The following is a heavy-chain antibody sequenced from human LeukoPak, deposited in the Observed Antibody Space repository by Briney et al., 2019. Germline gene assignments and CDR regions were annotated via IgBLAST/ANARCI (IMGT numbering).Heavy chain of an antibody. CDR1: GLTFSSYG. CDR2: ITGTGGTT. V-gene: IGHV3-23*01. CDR3: AKRGYYYDSSAYYYFDY. Sequence: PGGSLRLSCAASGLTFSSYGMSWVRQAPGKGVEWGSTITGTGGTTYYADSVKGRFTISRDNSMDTLYLQMNSLRAEDTAVYYCAKRGYYYDSSAYYYFDYWGQGTLVTVSS. D-gene: IGHD3-22*01. J-gene: IGHJ4*02.